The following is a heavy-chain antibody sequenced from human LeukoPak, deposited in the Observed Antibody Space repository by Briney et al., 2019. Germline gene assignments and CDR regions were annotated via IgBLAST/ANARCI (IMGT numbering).Heavy chain of an antibody. CDR1: GGSFSGYY. J-gene: IGHJ4*02. V-gene: IGHV4-34*01. Sequence: SETLSLTCAVYGGSFSGYYWSWIRQPPGKGLEWIGEINHSGSTNYNPSLKSRVTISVDTSKNQFSLKLSSVTAADTAVYYCARGWTKTYYYDSSGYYLDYWGQGTLVTVSS. D-gene: IGHD3-22*01. CDR3: ARGWTKTYYYDSSGYYLDY. CDR2: INHSGST.